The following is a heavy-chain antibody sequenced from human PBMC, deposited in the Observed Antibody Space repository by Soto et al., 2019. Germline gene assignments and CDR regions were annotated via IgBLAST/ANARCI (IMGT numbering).Heavy chain of an antibody. CDR2: INHSGST. D-gene: IGHD5-18*01. CDR1: GGSFSGYY. CDR3: ARRPGLDTAMVTRWFDP. Sequence: SETLSLTCAVYGGSFSGYYWSWIRQPPGKGLEWIGEINHSGSTNYNPSLKSRVTISVDTSKNQFSLKLSSVTAADTAVYYCARRPGLDTAMVTRWFDPWGQGTLVTVSS. J-gene: IGHJ5*02. V-gene: IGHV4-34*01.